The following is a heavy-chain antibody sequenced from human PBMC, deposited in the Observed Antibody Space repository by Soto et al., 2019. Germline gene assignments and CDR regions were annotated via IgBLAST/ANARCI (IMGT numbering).Heavy chain of an antibody. Sequence: QVQLVESGGGVVQPGRSLRLSCAASGFTFSSYAMHWVRQAPGKGLEWVAVISYDGSNKYYADSVKGRFTISRDNSKNTLYLQMHSLRAEDTAVYYCAREGEVDVYSSCWYFETHYYYGMDVWGQGTTVTVSS. J-gene: IGHJ6*02. CDR1: GFTFSSYA. D-gene: IGHD6-13*01. V-gene: IGHV3-30-3*01. CDR2: ISYDGSNK. CDR3: AREGEVDVYSSCWYFETHYYYGMDV.